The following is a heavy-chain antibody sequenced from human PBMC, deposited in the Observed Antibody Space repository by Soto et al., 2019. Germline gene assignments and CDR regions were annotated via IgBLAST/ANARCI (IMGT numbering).Heavy chain of an antibody. CDR3: SHSYGGGWELFRYYWLDP. D-gene: IGHD1-7*01. J-gene: IGHJ5*02. V-gene: IGHV2-5*02. Sequence: SGPTLVNPPQSPTLTCTFSGFSLSISGVGVGWIRQPRGKALEWLALIYWDDDKRYSPSPKSRXTITKDTSKNQVVLTMTNMDPVDTATSYCSHSYGGGWELFRYYWLDPWGQGTRVTVCS. CDR1: GFSLSISGVG. CDR2: IYWDDDK.